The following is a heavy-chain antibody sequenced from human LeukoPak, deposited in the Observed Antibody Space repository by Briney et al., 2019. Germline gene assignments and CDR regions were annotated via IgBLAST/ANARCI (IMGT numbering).Heavy chain of an antibody. Sequence: GGSLRLSCVVSGFTFRTYSMNWVRQAPGKGLEWVSVIYSGGSTYYADSVKGRFTISRDNSKNTLYLQMNSLRAEDTAVYYCARARGKMATIPDYWGQGTLVTVSS. CDR3: ARARGKMATIPDY. D-gene: IGHD5-24*01. J-gene: IGHJ4*02. CDR2: IYSGGST. CDR1: GFTFRTYS. V-gene: IGHV3-53*01.